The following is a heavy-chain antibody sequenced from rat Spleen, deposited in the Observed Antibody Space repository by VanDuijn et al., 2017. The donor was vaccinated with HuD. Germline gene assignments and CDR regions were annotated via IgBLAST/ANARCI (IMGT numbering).Heavy chain of an antibody. V-gene: IGHV5-58*01. CDR2: ISPDGGST. D-gene: IGHD1-7*01. Sequence: EVQLVETGGGLVQPGESLKLSCVASGFTFSSYWIYWIRQAPGEGLEWVSSISPDGGSTYYPDSVKGRFTISRDNAKSTLYLQMDSLRSEDTATYYCVREDLGVNYWGQGVMVTVSS. CDR3: VREDLGVNY. J-gene: IGHJ2*01. CDR1: GFTFSSYW.